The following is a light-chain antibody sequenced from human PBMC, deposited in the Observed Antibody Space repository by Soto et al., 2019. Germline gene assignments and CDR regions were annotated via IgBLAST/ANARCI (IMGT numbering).Light chain of an antibody. V-gene: IGKV1-39*01. J-gene: IGKJ2*01. CDR2: AAS. CDR3: QQSYSTPRT. Sequence: DIQMTQSPSSLSASVGDRVSITCRASQTIITYLNWYQQKPGKAPKLLISAASNLQSGVPSRFSGSGSETEFTLTISSVQPEDFATYYCQQSYSTPRTCGQGTKLEIK. CDR1: QTIITY.